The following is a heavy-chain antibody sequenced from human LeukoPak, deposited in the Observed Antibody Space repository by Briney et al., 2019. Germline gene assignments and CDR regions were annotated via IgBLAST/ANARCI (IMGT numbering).Heavy chain of an antibody. D-gene: IGHD5-18*01. V-gene: IGHV1-46*01. Sequence: ASVKVSCKASGYTFTSYYMHWVRQAPGQGLEWMGIINPSGGSTSYAQKFQGRVTMTRDTSTSTVYMELSSLRSEDTAVYYCARDGVQLWLRYYGMDVWGQGTTVTVSS. J-gene: IGHJ6*02. CDR1: GYTFTSYY. CDR2: INPSGGST. CDR3: ARDGVQLWLRYYGMDV.